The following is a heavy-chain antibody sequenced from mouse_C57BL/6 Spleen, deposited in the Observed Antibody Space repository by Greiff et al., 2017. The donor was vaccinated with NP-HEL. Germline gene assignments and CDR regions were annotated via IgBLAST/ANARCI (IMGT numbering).Heavy chain of an antibody. J-gene: IGHJ3*01. CDR3: ARSRDYYDYDGGFAY. CDR2: IHPNSGST. D-gene: IGHD2-4*01. Sequence: QVHVKQPGAELVKPGASVKLSCKASGYTFTSYWMHWVKQRPGQGLEWIGMIHPNSGSTNYNEKFKSKATLTVDKSSSTAYMQLSSLTSEDSAVYYCARSRDYYDYDGGFAYWGQGTLVTVSA. V-gene: IGHV1-64*01. CDR1: GYTFTSYW.